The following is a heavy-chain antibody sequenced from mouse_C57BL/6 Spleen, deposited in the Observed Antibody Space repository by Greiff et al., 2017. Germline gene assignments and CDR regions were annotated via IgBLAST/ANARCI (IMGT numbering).Heavy chain of an antibody. J-gene: IGHJ4*01. CDR2: IDPETGGT. D-gene: IGHD1-1*01. Sequence: QVQLKQSGAELVRPGASVTLSCKASGYTFTDYEMHWVKQTPVHGLEWIGAIDPETGGTAYNQKFKGKAILTADESSSTAYMELRSLTSEDSAVYYCTGSSFATVVATDAMDDWGKGTSVTVSS. V-gene: IGHV1-15*01. CDR1: GYTFTDYE. CDR3: TGSSFATVVATDAMDD.